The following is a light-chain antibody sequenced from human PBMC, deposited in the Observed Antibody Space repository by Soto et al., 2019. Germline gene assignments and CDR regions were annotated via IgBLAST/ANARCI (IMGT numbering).Light chain of an antibody. V-gene: IGLV6-57*01. CDR2: EDN. J-gene: IGLJ3*02. CDR3: QSYDATNKV. CDR1: SGSIASNY. Sequence: NFMLTQPHSVSESPGKTVIISCTRSSGSIASNYVQWYQQRPGSSPTTVIYEDNQRPSGVPDRFSCSIDSSSNSASLTSSGLETEDEADYYCQSYDATNKVFGGGTKLTVL.